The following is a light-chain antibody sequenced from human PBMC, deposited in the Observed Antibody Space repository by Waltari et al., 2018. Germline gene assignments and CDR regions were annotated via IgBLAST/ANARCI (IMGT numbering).Light chain of an antibody. J-gene: IGKJ3*01. Sequence: EIVLTQSPATLSLSPGERPPLSCRASQSISNSVGWYQQKPGQAPRLLIYDVSNRATGIPDRFSGSGSGTDFTLTISSLEPEDFAVYYCQQHSDFVTFGPGTTVEIK. V-gene: IGKV3-11*01. CDR2: DVS. CDR3: QQHSDFVT. CDR1: QSISNS.